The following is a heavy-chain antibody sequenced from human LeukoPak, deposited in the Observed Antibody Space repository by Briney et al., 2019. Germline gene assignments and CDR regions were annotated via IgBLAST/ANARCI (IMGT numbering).Heavy chain of an antibody. CDR1: GFTFSLYG. CDR2: IWYDENNK. V-gene: IGHV3-33*06. Sequence: GRSLRLSCATSGFTFSLYGIHWVRQAPGKGLEWVAVIWYDENNKDYADSVKGRFTISRDSSNNTVFLQMNSLRAEDTAVYYCAKDFAVDGAPIFIDYWGQGTLVTDSS. CDR3: AKDFAVDGAPIFIDY. J-gene: IGHJ4*02. D-gene: IGHD1-26*01.